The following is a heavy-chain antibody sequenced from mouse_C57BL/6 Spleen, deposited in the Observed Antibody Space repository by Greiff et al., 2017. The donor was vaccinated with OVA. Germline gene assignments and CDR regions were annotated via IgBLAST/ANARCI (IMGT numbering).Heavy chain of an antibody. V-gene: IGHV1-69*01. CDR2: IDPSDSYT. CDR3: TRRYYGSSYVFDV. Sequence: QVQLKQPGAELVMPGASVKLSCKASGYTFTSYWMHWVKQRPGQGLEWIGEIDPSDSYTNYNQKFKGKSTLTVDKSSSTAYMLLSSLTSEDSAVYYCTRRYYGSSYVFDVWGTGTTVTVSS. D-gene: IGHD1-1*01. J-gene: IGHJ1*03. CDR1: GYTFTSYW.